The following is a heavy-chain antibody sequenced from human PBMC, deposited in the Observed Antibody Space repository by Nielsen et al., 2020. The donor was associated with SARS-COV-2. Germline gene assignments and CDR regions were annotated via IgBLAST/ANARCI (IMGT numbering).Heavy chain of an antibody. CDR1: GYIFTTYY. D-gene: IGHD1-26*01. CDR3: ARGSGSYLVADY. J-gene: IGHJ4*02. Sequence: ASVKVSCKTSGYIFTTYYVHWVRQAPGQGLEWMGIINPSGGSTSYAQKFQGRVTISRDTSASTAYMELSSLRSEDTAVYYCARGSGSYLVADYWGQGTLVTVSS. CDR2: INPSGGST. V-gene: IGHV1-46*01.